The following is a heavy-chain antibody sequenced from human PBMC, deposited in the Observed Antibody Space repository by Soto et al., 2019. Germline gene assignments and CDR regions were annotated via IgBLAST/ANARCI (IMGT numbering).Heavy chain of an antibody. Sequence: SVKVSCKASGGTFSSYAISWLRQSPGQGLEWMGGIIPIFGTANYAQKFQGRVTITADESTSTAYMELSSLRSEDTAVYYCASRMAGVPTEGYYYYYGMDVWGQGTTVTVSS. V-gene: IGHV1-69*13. J-gene: IGHJ6*02. D-gene: IGHD2-2*01. CDR3: ASRMAGVPTEGYYYYYGMDV. CDR2: IIPIFGTA. CDR1: GGTFSSYA.